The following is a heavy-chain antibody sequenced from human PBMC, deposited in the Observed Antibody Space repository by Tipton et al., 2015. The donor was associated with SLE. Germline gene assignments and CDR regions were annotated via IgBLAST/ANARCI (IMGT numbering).Heavy chain of an antibody. Sequence: TLSLTCAVYGGSFSGYHWSWIRQPPGKGLEWIGEINHSGSSNYNPSLKSRVTISVDTSKNQFSLKLSSVTAADTAVYYCARGFSGSPYDFWSGRRYFDYWGQGTLVTVSS. CDR2: INHSGSS. J-gene: IGHJ4*02. CDR1: GGSFSGYH. CDR3: ARGFSGSPYDFWSGRRYFDY. D-gene: IGHD3-3*01. V-gene: IGHV4-34*01.